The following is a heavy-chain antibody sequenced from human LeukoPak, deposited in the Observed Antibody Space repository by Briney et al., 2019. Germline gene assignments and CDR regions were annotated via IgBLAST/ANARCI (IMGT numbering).Heavy chain of an antibody. CDR2: ISGSGGGT. J-gene: IGHJ4*02. CDR1: GFAFSRYW. Sequence: GGSLRLSCAASGFAFSRYWMAWVRQAPGRGLEWVSAISGSGGGTYYADSVKGRFTISRDNSKNTLHLQMNSLRAEDTAVYYCAKGASSGWPYYFDYWGQGTLVTVSS. V-gene: IGHV3-23*01. CDR3: AKGASSGWPYYFDY. D-gene: IGHD6-19*01.